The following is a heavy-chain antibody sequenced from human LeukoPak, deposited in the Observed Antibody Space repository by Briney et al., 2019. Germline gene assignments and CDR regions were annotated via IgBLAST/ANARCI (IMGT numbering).Heavy chain of an antibody. CDR3: ARGLYCSSSTSCYGYGMDV. V-gene: IGHV1-69*01. J-gene: IGHJ6*02. D-gene: IGHD2-2*01. CDR1: GGTFRSYG. Sequence: ASVKVSCKTSGGTFRSYGLNWVRQAPGQGLEWMGGFIPILGTPKYAQNLQGRVTITADESTSTGYMELSSLRYEDTAVYYCARGLYCSSSTSCYGYGMDVWGQGTTVTVPS. CDR2: FIPILGTP.